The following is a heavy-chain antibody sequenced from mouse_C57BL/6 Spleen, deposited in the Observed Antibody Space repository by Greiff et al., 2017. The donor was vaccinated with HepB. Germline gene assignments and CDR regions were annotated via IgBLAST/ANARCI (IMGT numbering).Heavy chain of an antibody. CDR2: FDPYNNNT. CDR3: GRRVLGNKYFDY. CDR1: GYTFTTYW. V-gene: IGHV1-69*02. Sequence: VQLLQPGAELVKPGASVKLSCKASGYTFTTYWMDWVKQKHGQSLEWIGKFDPYNNNTNYNQKFKGKATLTVEKYSSTAYLKLSRLTSEDSAVYYGGRRVLGNKYFDYWGQGTTLTVSS. J-gene: IGHJ2*01. D-gene: IGHD2-14*01.